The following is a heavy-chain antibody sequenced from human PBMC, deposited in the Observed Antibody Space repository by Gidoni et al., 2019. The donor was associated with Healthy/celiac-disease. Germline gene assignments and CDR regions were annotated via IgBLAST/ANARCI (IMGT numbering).Heavy chain of an antibody. D-gene: IGHD2-15*01. CDR3: ARGGSGGSYYFDY. V-gene: IGHV3-30-3*01. J-gene: IGHJ4*02. Sequence: QVQLVESGVGVFQPGSSLRLSCAASSFTLSSYAIHWVRKAPGKGLEWVAVISYDGSNKYYADSVKGRFTISRDNSKNTLYLQMNSLRAEDTAVYYCARGGSGGSYYFDYWGQGTLVTVSS. CDR1: SFTLSSYA. CDR2: ISYDGSNK.